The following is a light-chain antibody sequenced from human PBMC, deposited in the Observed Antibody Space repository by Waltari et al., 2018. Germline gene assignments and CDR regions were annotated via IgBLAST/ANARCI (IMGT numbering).Light chain of an antibody. CDR2: DTS. CDR3: QQSYSPLST. J-gene: IGKJ1*01. Sequence: DIQMTQSPSSLSASVGDRVTITCRASQGISTYLNWYQQKPGKAPKLLISDTSSLQSGVPSRFSGRGSGTDFTLTISSLQAEDLATYYCQQSYSPLSTFGQGTKVEIK. V-gene: IGKV1-39*01. CDR1: QGISTY.